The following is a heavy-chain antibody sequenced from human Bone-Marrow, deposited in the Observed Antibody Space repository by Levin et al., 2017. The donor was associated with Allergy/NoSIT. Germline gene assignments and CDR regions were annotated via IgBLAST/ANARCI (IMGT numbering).Heavy chain of an antibody. CDR1: GFTFSGSA. J-gene: IGHJ5*02. V-gene: IGHV3-73*01. CDR2: IRSKANSYAT. Sequence: KVSCAASGFTFSGSAMHWVRQASGKGLEWVGRIRSKANSYATAYAASVKGRFTISRDDSKNTAYLQMNSLKTEDTAVYYCTSKYCSGGSCWSWFDPWGQGTLVTVSS. CDR3: TSKYCSGGSCWSWFDP. D-gene: IGHD2-15*01.